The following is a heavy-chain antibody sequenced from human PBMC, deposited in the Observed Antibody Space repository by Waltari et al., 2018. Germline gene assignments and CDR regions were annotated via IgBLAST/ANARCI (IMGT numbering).Heavy chain of an antibody. J-gene: IGHJ6*02. CDR1: GFTFRSYD. D-gene: IGHD2-15*01. Sequence: EVQLVESGGGLVQPGGSLRLSCADSGFTFRSYDMHWVRQATGKGLEWVSSIGIAGDTYYPGSVKGRFTIAREDAKNSLYLQMNSLRAGDTAVYYCTRDLAGSQGHYGMDVWGQGTTVTVSS. V-gene: IGHV3-13*01. CDR2: IGIAGDT. CDR3: TRDLAGSQGHYGMDV.